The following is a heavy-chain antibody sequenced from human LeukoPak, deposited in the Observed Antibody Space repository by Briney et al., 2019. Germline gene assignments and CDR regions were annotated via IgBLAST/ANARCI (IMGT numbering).Heavy chain of an antibody. CDR2: INHSGST. CDR1: GGSFSGYY. V-gene: IGHV4-34*01. D-gene: IGHD6-19*01. Sequence: SETLSLTCAVYGGSFSGYYWSWIRQPPGKGLEWIGEINHSGSTNYNPSLKSRVTISVDTSKNQSSLKLSSVTAADTAVYYCARLAVAGTWAYYFDYWGQGTLVTVSS. J-gene: IGHJ4*02. CDR3: ARLAVAGTWAYYFDY.